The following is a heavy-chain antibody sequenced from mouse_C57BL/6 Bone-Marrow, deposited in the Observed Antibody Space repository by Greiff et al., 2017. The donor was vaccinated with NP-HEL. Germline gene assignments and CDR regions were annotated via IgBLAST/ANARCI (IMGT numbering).Heavy chain of an antibody. CDR1: GYAFSSSW. J-gene: IGHJ1*03. Sequence: QVQLQQSGPELVKPGASVKISCKASGYAFSSSWMNWVKQRPGKGLEWIGRIYPGDGDTNYNGKFKGQATLTADKSSSTAYMQLSSLTSEDSAVYFCARGGDYFYWYFDVWGTGTTVTVSS. V-gene: IGHV1-82*01. CDR2: IYPGDGDT. CDR3: ARGGDYFYWYFDV. D-gene: IGHD2-4*01.